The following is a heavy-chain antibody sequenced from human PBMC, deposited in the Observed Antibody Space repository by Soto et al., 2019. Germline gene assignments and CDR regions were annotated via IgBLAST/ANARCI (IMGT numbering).Heavy chain of an antibody. D-gene: IGHD3-10*01. CDR3: ARDQNYYGSGSYLY. V-gene: IGHV4-59*12. Sequence: PSETLSLTSTVSGGNISSYYWSWIRQPPGKGLEWIGYVYYSGSTNYNPSLKSRVTISVDTSKNQFSLKLSSVTAADTAVYYCARDQNYYGSGSYLYWGQGTLVTVSS. CDR1: GGNISSYY. J-gene: IGHJ4*02. CDR2: VYYSGST.